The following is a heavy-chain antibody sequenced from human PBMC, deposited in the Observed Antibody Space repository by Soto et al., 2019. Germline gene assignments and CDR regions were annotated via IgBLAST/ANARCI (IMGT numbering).Heavy chain of an antibody. CDR2: IDHSGST. Sequence: QVQLQQWGAGLLKPSETLSLTCAVSGGSFSGYYWNWIRQPPGKGLEWIGEIDHSGSTTYNPSLKSRVTISVDTSKRDISLKLTSVTAADTAVYYCAGETSDHDFLTAPTTFDFWGQGTMVTVSS. CDR3: AGETSDHDFLTAPTTFDF. V-gene: IGHV4-34*02. D-gene: IGHD3-9*01. CDR1: GGSFSGYY. J-gene: IGHJ3*01.